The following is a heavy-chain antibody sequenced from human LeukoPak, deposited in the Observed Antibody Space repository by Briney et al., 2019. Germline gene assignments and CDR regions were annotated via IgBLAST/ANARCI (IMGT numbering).Heavy chain of an antibody. V-gene: IGHV4-59*01. CDR3: ARAYSSSVGFYYYYYYMDV. CDR2: IYYSGST. CDR1: GGSISSYY. D-gene: IGHD6-13*01. Sequence: SETLSLTCTVSGGSISSYYWSWIRQPPGKGLEWIGYIYYSGSTNYNPSLKSRVTISVDTSKNQFSLKLSSVTAADTAVYYCARAYSSSVGFYYYYYYMDVWGKGTTVTVSS. J-gene: IGHJ6*03.